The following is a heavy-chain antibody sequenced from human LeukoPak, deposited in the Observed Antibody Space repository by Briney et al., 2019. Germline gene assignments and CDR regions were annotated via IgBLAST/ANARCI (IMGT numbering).Heavy chain of an antibody. J-gene: IGHJ5*01. CDR2: INPNSGGT. D-gene: IGHD2-2*01. CDR1: GYTFTSYA. CDR3: TRSSNYDWFDS. Sequence: GASVKVSCKASGYTFTSYAMNWVRQAPGQGLEWMGWINPNSGGTNPAQKFQGRVTMTRDTSISTAYMDLSMLTSDDTAVYYCTRSSNYDWFDSWGQGTLVTVSS. V-gene: IGHV1-2*02.